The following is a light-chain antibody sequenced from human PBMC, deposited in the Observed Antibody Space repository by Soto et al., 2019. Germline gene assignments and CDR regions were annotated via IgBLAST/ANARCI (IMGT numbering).Light chain of an antibody. V-gene: IGKV1-5*03. CDR1: QSISSW. CDR2: KAS. Sequence: DIPMTQSPSTLSASVGDRVTITCRASQSISSWLAWYQQKPGKAPKLVIYKASSLESGVPSRFSGSGSGTEFTLTISSLQPDDCATYYCQQYNSYPYTFGQGTKLEIK. CDR3: QQYNSYPYT. J-gene: IGKJ2*01.